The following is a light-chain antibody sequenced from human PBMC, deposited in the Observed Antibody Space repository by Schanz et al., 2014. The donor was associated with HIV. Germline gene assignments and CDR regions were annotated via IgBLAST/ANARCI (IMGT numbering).Light chain of an antibody. Sequence: QSALTQPASVSGSPGQSITISCTGTSSDVGGYNYVSWYQQHPGKAPKLMIYDVSNRPSGVSDRFSGSKSGNTASLTISGLQAEDEADYYCSSYASSTTYVLGTGTKLT. CDR2: DVS. J-gene: IGLJ1*01. CDR3: SSYASSTTYV. CDR1: SSDVGGYNY. V-gene: IGLV2-14*03.